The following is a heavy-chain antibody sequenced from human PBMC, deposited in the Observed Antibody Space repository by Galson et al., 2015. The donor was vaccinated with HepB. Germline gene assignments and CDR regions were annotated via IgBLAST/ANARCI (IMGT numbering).Heavy chain of an antibody. V-gene: IGHV2-5*01. J-gene: IGHJ4*02. CDR2: IYWNDDK. CDR1: GFSLSTSGVG. D-gene: IGHD6-19*01. CDR3: AHRRGGWSQEERYYFDY. Sequence: PALVKPTQTLTLTCTFSGFSLSTSGVGVGWIRQPPGKALEWLALIYWNDDKRYSPSLKSRLTITKDTSKNQVVLTMTNMDPVDTATYYCAHRRGGWSQEERYYFDYWGQGTLVTVSS.